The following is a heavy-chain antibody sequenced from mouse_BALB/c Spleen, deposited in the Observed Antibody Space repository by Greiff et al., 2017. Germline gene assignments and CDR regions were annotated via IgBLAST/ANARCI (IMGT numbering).Heavy chain of an antibody. D-gene: IGHD2-1*01. Sequence: QVQLKESGAELAKPGASVKMSCKASGYTFTSYWMHWVKQRPGQGLEWIGYINPSTGYTEYNQKFKDKATLTADKSSSTAYMQLSSLTSEDSAVYYCARSAGGNYFYYAMDYWGQGTSVTVSS. CDR2: INPSTGYT. V-gene: IGHV1-7*01. CDR1: GYTFTSYW. J-gene: IGHJ4*01. CDR3: ARSAGGNYFYYAMDY.